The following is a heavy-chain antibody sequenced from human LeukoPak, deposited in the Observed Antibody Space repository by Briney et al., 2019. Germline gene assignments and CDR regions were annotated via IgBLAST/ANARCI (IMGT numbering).Heavy chain of an antibody. CDR2: INDNGGTST. Sequence: GGSLRLSCAASGFTFSSYWMSWVRQAPGKGLEWVSGINDNGGTSTWYADSVKGRFTISRDNSKSTVYLEMNSLRAEDTALYYCAKEGVQAPTDWYFDLWGRGTLVTVSS. CDR1: GFTFSSYW. J-gene: IGHJ2*01. CDR3: AKEGVQAPTDWYFDL. D-gene: IGHD1-26*01. V-gene: IGHV3-23*03.